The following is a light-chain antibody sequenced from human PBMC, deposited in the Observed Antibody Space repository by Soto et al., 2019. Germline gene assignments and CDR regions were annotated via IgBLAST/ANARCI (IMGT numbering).Light chain of an antibody. Sequence: EIVLTQALGTLSLSPGERATLSCRVSQSVTTNYLAWYQQKPGQAPRLLIYGASSRATGIPDRFSGSGSGTDFTLTISGLEPEDFAVYSCQQYGSSPYTFGQGTKLEIK. V-gene: IGKV3-20*01. J-gene: IGKJ2*01. CDR1: QSVTTNY. CDR2: GAS. CDR3: QQYGSSPYT.